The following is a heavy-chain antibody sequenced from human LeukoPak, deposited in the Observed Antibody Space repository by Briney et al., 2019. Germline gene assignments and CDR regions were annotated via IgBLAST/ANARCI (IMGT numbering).Heavy chain of an antibody. V-gene: IGHV3-23*01. J-gene: IGHJ4*02. D-gene: IGHD1-26*01. CDR3: ANLGIVGATSTFDY. Sequence: PGGSLRLSCAASGFTFSSYAMSWVRQAPGKGLEWVSAISGSGSSTYYADSVKGRFTISRDNSKNTLYLQMNSLRAEDTAVYYCANLGIVGATSTFDYWGQGTLVTVSS. CDR2: ISGSGSST. CDR1: GFTFSSYA.